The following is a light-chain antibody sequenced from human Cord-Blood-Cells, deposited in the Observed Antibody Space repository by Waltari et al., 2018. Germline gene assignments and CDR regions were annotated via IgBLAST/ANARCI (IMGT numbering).Light chain of an antibody. V-gene: IGLV2-23*02. CDR1: GGDVGIYNS. CDR3: CSYASSSTFV. CDR2: EVS. J-gene: IGLJ2*01. Sequence: QSALTQPASVSGSPGQSITIPCTGPGGDVGIYNSVPCYQQHPGKAPKLMIYEVSKRPSGVSNRFSGSKSGNTASLTISGLQAEDEADYYCCSYASSSTFVFGGGTKLTVL.